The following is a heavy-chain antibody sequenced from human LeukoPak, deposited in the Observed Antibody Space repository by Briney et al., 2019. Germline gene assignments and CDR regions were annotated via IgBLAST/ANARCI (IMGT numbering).Heavy chain of an antibody. CDR3: ARVRYSSSWYYFDY. CDR2: ISSSSSTI. J-gene: IGHJ4*02. Sequence: PGGSLRLSCAASGFTFSSYSMNWVRQAPGKGLEWVSYISSSSSTIYYADSVKGRFTISRDNAKNSLYLQMNSLRAEDTAVYYCARVRYSSSWYYFDYWGQGTLVTVSS. D-gene: IGHD6-13*01. V-gene: IGHV3-48*04. CDR1: GFTFSSYS.